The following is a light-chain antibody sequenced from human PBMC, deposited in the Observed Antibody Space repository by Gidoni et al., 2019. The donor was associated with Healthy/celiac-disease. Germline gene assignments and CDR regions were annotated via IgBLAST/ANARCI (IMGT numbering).Light chain of an antibody. CDR2: DAS. CDR3: QQYDNLPLT. J-gene: IGKJ4*01. V-gene: IGKV1-33*01. Sequence: DSQRTQCPSSLSASVGDRVTITCQASQDISNYLNWYQQKPGKAPKLLIYDASNLETGVPSRFSGSGSGTDFTFTISSLQPEDLATYYCQQYDNLPLTFGGGTKVEIK. CDR1: QDISNY.